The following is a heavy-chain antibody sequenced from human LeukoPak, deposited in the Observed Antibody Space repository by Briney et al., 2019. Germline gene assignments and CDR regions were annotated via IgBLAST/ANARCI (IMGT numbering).Heavy chain of an antibody. CDR2: IIPIFGTA. CDR1: GGTFSSYA. Sequence: SVKVSCKASGGTFSSYAISWVRQAPGQGLEWMGGIIPIFGTANYAQKFQGRVTITADESTSTAYMELSSLRSEDTAVYYCARWAYYYDSSGYYFDYWGQGTLVAVSS. J-gene: IGHJ4*02. D-gene: IGHD3-22*01. CDR3: ARWAYYYDSSGYYFDY. V-gene: IGHV1-69*13.